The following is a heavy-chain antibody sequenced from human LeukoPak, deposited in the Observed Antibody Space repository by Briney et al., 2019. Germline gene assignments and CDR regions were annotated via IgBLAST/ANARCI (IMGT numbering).Heavy chain of an antibody. CDR1: GYTFTRYY. J-gene: IGHJ4*02. D-gene: IGHD2-15*01. V-gene: IGHV1-46*01. CDR2: INPSAGST. CDR3: AREGYCGGVKCLPDN. Sequence: ASVKVSCKASGYTFTRYYVHWVRQAPGQGLQWMGLINPSAGSTSYAQKFQGRVTMTRDTSTSTVYMELSSLRSEDTAVYYCAREGYCGGVKCLPDNWGQGTLVTVSS.